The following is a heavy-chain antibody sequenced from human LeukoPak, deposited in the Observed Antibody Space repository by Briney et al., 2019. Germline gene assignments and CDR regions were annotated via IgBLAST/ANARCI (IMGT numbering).Heavy chain of an antibody. CDR1: GFTFSDYY. V-gene: IGHV3-11*06. Sequence: GGSLRLSCAASGFTFSDYYMSWIRQAPGEGLEWVSYISSSSSYTNYADSVKGRFTISRDNAKNSLYLQMNSLRAEDTAVYYCARGGGDYDIVTGCYESYYYYGMDVWGKGTTVTVSS. J-gene: IGHJ6*04. CDR3: ARGGGDYDIVTGCYESYYYYGMDV. D-gene: IGHD3-9*01. CDR2: ISSSSSYT.